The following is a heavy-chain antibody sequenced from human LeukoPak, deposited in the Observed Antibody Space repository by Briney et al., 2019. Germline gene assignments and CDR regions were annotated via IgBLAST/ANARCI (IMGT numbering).Heavy chain of an antibody. Sequence: SETLSLTCTVSGGSISSYYWSWIRQPPGKRLEWIGHIYYSGSTNYNPSLKSRVTISVDTSKNQFSLKLSSVTAADTAVYYCARVGGDYDFWSGPRYYFDYWGQGTLITVSS. V-gene: IGHV4-59*01. J-gene: IGHJ4*02. CDR3: ARVGGDYDFWSGPRYYFDY. CDR1: GGSISSYY. D-gene: IGHD3-3*01. CDR2: IYYSGST.